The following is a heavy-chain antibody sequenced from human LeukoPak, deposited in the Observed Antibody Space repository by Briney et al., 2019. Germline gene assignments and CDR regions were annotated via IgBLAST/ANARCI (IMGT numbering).Heavy chain of an antibody. CDR2: INTHGSST. CDR3: LAGYYYYYMDV. Sequence: PGGSLRLSCAASGFAFSNYWLHWVRQAPGKGLEWVARINTHGSSTNYADSVKGRFTISRDNAKNTLYLQMTSLSAEDTAVYYALAGYYYYYMDVWAKGTTVTVSS. D-gene: IGHD6-13*01. CDR1: GFAFSNYW. V-gene: IGHV3-74*01. J-gene: IGHJ6*03.